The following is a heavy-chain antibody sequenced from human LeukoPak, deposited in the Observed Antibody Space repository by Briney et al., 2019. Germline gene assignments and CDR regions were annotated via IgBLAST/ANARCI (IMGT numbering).Heavy chain of an antibody. V-gene: IGHV1-2*02. CDR1: GYTYTGYY. CDR3: ATFYGSGRPIPYYYYMDV. Sequence: ASVKVSFKASGYTYTGYYMHWVRQAPGQGLEWMGWINPNSGGTNYAQKFQGRVTMTRDTSISTAYMELSRLRSDDTAVYYCATFYGSGRPIPYYYYMDVWGKGTTVTVSS. CDR2: INPNSGGT. D-gene: IGHD3-10*01. J-gene: IGHJ6*03.